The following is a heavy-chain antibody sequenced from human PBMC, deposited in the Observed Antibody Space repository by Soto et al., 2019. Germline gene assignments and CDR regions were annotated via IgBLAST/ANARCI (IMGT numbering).Heavy chain of an antibody. V-gene: IGHV3-9*01. J-gene: IGHJ4*02. CDR3: AKALNSGSYYPPDY. CDR1: GFTFDDYA. D-gene: IGHD1-26*01. CDR2: ISWNSGSI. Sequence: GGSLRLSCAASGFTFDDYAMHWVRQAPGKGLEWVSGISWNSGSIGYADSVKGRFTTSRDNAKNSLYLQMNSLRAEDTALYYCAKALNSGSYYPPDYWGQGTLVPVSS.